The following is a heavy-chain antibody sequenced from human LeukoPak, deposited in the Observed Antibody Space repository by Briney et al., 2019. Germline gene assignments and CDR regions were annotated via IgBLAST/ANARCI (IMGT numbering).Heavy chain of an antibody. CDR1: GFSFTKYW. CDR2: VHPDGSER. CDR3: ARGGYSFDY. Sequence: GGFLRLSCVASGFSFTKYWMPWVRQAPGKGGEWVASVHPDGSERDYVGSVERPFTVFGDNAKSSLYLQIHSLRVEDTAVYYCARGGYSFDYLGQGTLVTVPS. J-gene: IGHJ4*02. V-gene: IGHV3-7*01. D-gene: IGHD5-12*01.